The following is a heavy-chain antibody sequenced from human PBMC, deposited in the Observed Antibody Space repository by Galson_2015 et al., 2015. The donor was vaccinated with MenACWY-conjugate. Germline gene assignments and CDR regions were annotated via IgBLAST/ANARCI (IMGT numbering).Heavy chain of an antibody. J-gene: IGHJ5*02. CDR3: ARDRWGYWFDP. CDR1: GGSISSTTYY. CDR2: IYYSGST. Sequence: GGSISSTTYYWGWIRQPPGKGLEWIGSIYYSGSTYYNPPLKSRVTMSVDTSKNQFSLKLSSVTAADTAVYYCARDRWGYWFDPWGQGTRVTVSS. D-gene: IGHD2-21*01. V-gene: IGHV4-39*07.